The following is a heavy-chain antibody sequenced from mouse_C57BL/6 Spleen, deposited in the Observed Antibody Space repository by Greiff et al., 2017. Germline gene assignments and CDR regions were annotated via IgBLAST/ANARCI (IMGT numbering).Heavy chain of an antibody. J-gene: IGHJ4*01. D-gene: IGHD1-1*01. CDR2: IYPGDGDT. Sequence: QVQLQQSGAELVKPGASVKISCKASGYAFSSYWMNWVKQRPGKGLERIGQIYPGDGDTNYNGKFKGKATLTADKSSSTAYMQLSSLTSEDSAVYFCARPPSSLYAMDYWGQGTSVTVSS. V-gene: IGHV1-80*01. CDR3: ARPPSSLYAMDY. CDR1: GYAFSSYW.